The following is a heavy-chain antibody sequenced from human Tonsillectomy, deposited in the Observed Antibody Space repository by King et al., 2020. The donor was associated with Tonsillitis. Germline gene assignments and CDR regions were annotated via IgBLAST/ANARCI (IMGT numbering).Heavy chain of an antibody. CDR1: GFTFSSYA. Sequence: VQLVESGGGLVQPGGSLRLSCAASGFTFSSYAMSWVRQAPGKGLEWVSTISGSGVSTYYADSVKGRFTISRDNSKNTLYLQINSLRAEDTAVYYCALTPQLAAAGTVFDYWGQGALVTVSS. CDR3: ALTPQLAAAGTVFDY. V-gene: IGHV3-23*04. CDR2: ISGSGVST. D-gene: IGHD6-13*01. J-gene: IGHJ4*02.